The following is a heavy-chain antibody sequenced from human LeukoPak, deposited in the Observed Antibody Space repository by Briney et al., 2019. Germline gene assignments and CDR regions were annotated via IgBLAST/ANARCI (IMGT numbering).Heavy chain of an antibody. D-gene: IGHD2-8*02. CDR2: VRSKLYGGTT. J-gene: IGHJ4*02. V-gene: IGHV3-49*04. CDR3: SRGLTSVGKKYWFDY. Sequence: GGSLRLSCTASGFTFGDYGLSWVRQAPGKGLEWVGFVRSKLYGGTTEYAASVKGRFTVSRDDSNNIAYLQMNSLTTEDTAVYYCSRGLTSVGKKYWFDYWGQGTLVTVFS. CDR1: GFTFGDYG.